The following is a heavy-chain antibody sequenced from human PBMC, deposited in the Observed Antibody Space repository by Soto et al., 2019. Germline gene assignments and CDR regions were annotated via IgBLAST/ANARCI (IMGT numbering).Heavy chain of an antibody. J-gene: IGHJ4*02. CDR3: AKGSIAVATFCDY. CDR2: ISGSGAST. Sequence: LRLSCAASGFTFSNYAMNWVRQAPGKGLEWVSAISGSGASTYYADSVKGRFTISRDNSKNTLYLQMNSLRAEDTAVYYCAKGSIAVATFCDYWGQGTLVTVSS. V-gene: IGHV3-23*01. CDR1: GFTFSNYA. D-gene: IGHD6-19*01.